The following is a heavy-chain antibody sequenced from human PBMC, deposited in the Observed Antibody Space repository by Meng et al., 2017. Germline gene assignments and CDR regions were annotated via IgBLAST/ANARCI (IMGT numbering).Heavy chain of an antibody. D-gene: IGHD6-13*01. CDR1: GFTFSNYW. Sequence: GESLKISCAASGFTFSNYWMHWVRQAPGKGLVWVSRINSDGGSTTYADSVKDRFTISRDNAKNTLYLQMNSLRAEDTAVYYCARVGRSSSWYSDYWGQGTLVTVSS. CDR2: INSDGGST. V-gene: IGHV3-74*01. CDR3: ARVGRSSSWYSDY. J-gene: IGHJ4*02.